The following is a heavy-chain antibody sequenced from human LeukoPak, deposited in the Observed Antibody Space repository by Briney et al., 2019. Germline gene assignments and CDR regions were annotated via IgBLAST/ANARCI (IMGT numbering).Heavy chain of an antibody. D-gene: IGHD4-17*01. V-gene: IGHV3-11*04. Sequence: GGSLRLSCAVSGFTFSDYYMSWVRQPPGKGLEWVSYISSSATTIYYADSVKGRFTVSRDNTKNSLYLKMNSLRAEDTAVYYCARRTVTGRSFDYWGQGTLVTVSS. CDR2: ISSSATTI. CDR3: ARRTVTGRSFDY. J-gene: IGHJ4*02. CDR1: GFTFSDYY.